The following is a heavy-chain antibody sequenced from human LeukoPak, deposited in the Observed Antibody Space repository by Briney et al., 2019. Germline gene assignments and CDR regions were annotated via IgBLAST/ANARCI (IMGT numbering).Heavy chain of an antibody. J-gene: IGHJ4*02. D-gene: IGHD3-22*01. V-gene: IGHV5-51*01. Sequence: GESLKISCKGSGYSFTSYWIGWGRQMPGKGLEWMGIIYPGDSDTRYSPSFQGQVTISADKSISTASLQWSSLKASDTAMYYCARLGSDYYDSSGYYYELGYWGQGTLVTVSS. CDR2: IYPGDSDT. CDR3: ARLGSDYYDSSGYYYELGY. CDR1: GYSFTSYW.